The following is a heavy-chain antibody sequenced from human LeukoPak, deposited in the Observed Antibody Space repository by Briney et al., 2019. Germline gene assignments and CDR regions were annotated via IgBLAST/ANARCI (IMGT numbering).Heavy chain of an antibody. CDR1: GFSFSSYG. D-gene: IGHD3-10*01. Sequence: GGSLRLSCVASGFSFSSYGMHWVRQAPGMGLEWVALIWYNGRNKDYADSVKGRFTISRDNSKNTLYLQMNSLRAEDTAVYYCARSVGEPYSYASGYIDSWGQGTLVTVSS. CDR2: IWYNGRNK. CDR3: ARSVGEPYSYASGYIDS. J-gene: IGHJ4*02. V-gene: IGHV3-33*01.